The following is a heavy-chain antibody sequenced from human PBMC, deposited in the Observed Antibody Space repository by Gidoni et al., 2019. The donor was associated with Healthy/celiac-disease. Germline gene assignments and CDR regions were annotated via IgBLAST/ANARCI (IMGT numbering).Heavy chain of an antibody. CDR2: IIPIFGTA. D-gene: IGHD2-2*01. CDR3: ARTDGIVVVPAALYDAFDI. Sequence: QVQLVQSGAEVKKPGSSVKVSCKASGGTFSSYAISWVRQAPGQGLEWMGGIIPIFGTANYAQKFQGRVTITADESTSTAYMELSSLRSEDTAVYYCARTDGIVVVPAALYDAFDIWGQGTMVTVSS. V-gene: IGHV1-69*12. J-gene: IGHJ3*02. CDR1: GGTFSSYA.